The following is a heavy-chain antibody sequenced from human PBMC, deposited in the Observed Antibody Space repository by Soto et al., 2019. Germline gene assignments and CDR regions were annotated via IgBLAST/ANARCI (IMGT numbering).Heavy chain of an antibody. J-gene: IGHJ1*01. CDR3: AKKYSSGYVSSH. CDR2: ISGSGDST. Sequence: GGSLRLSCAASGFTFSSYAMSWVRQAPGKGLEWVSVISGSGDSTYYADSVRGRFTISRDNSKNTLYLQMNSLRADDTAVYYCAKKYSSGYVSSHWGQGTLVTVSS. CDR1: GFTFSSYA. V-gene: IGHV3-23*01. D-gene: IGHD6-19*01.